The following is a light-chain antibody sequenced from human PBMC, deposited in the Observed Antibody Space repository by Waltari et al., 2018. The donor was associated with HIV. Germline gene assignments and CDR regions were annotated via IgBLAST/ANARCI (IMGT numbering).Light chain of an antibody. V-gene: IGKV1-9*01. CDR3: QQLNSYRT. J-gene: IGKJ1*01. CDR1: QGISSY. Sequence: DIQLTQSPSFLSASVGDRVTITCRASQGISSYLAWYQQNPGKAPKLLIYAASTLQSGVPSRFSGSGPGTEFTLTISSLQPEDFATYYCQQLNSYRTFGQGTKVEIK. CDR2: AAS.